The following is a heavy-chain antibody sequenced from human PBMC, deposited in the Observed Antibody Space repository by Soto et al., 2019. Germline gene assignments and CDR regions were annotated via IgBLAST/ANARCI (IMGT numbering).Heavy chain of an antibody. CDR2: IIPVFRTS. CDR3: AKDGSWDGGGGES. V-gene: IGHV1-69*18. CDR1: GVTFSSYA. Sequence: QVQLVQSGAELKKPGSSVKVSCSASGVTFSSYAFTWVRQAPGQGLEWMGNIIPVFRTSNYAQGFQGRLTISADESTTTIYTELSSLRSEDTAVYFCAKDGSWDGGGGESWGQGTLVIVSS. D-gene: IGHD3-16*01. J-gene: IGHJ4*02.